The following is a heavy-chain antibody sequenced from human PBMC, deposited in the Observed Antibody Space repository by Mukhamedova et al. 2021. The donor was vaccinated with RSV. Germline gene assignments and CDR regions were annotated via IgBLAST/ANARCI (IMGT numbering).Heavy chain of an antibody. CDR2: ISYDGSNK. V-gene: IGHV3-30*04. CDR3: ARGDMVVVTAFYYF. J-gene: IGHJ4*01. Sequence: GFTFSSYAMHWVRQAPGKGLEWVAVISYDGSNKYYADSVKGRFTISRDNSKNTLYLQMNSLRAEDTAVYYCARGDMVVVTAFYYF. D-gene: IGHD2-21*02. CDR1: GFTFSSYA.